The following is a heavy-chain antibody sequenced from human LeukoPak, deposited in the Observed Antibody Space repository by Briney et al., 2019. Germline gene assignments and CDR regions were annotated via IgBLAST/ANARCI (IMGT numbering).Heavy chain of an antibody. J-gene: IGHJ4*02. CDR2: IRSKAYGGTT. V-gene: IGHV3-49*04. CDR1: GFTFGDYA. Sequence: PGGSLRLSCTASGFTFGDYAMSWVRQAPGKGLEWVGFIRSKAYGGTTEYAASVKGRFTISRDDSKSIAYLQMNSLKTEDTAVYYCTRDNYYGASFFDYWGQGTLVTVSS. D-gene: IGHD1-26*01. CDR3: TRDNYYGASFFDY.